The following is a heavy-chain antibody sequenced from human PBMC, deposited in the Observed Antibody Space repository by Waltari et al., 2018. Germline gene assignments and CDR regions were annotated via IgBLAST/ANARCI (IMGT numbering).Heavy chain of an antibody. CDR3: ARDPSRRADY. Sequence: EVQLVESGGGLVQPGGSLRLSCVGSGFTLSNYWMHWVRQAPGTGLGWVAHINSAASVKDDVDFVKGRFTISRDNAKNSLFLQMDSLRAEDTAIYYCARDPSRRADYWGQGTLVTVSS. CDR2: INSAASVK. V-gene: IGHV3-7*01. CDR1: GFTLSNYW. J-gene: IGHJ4*02.